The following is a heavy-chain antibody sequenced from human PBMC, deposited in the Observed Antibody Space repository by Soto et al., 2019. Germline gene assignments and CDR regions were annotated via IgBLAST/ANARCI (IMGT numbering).Heavy chain of an antibody. CDR1: GGSFSGYY. V-gene: IGHV4-34*01. Sequence: SETLSLTCAVYGGSFSGYYWSWIRQPPGKGLEWIGEINHSGSTNYNPSLKSRVTISVDTSKNQFSLKLSSVTAADTAVYYCAGPSIYYYYGMDVWGQGTTVTVSS. CDR2: INHSGST. CDR3: AGPSIYYYYGMDV. J-gene: IGHJ6*02. D-gene: IGHD2-21*01.